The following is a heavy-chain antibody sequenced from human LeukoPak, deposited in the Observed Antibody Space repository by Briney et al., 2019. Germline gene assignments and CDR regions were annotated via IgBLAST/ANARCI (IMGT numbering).Heavy chain of an antibody. V-gene: IGHV3-21*01. CDR3: ARDGDYYGSGSYRDGFDI. J-gene: IGHJ3*02. Sequence: GGSLRLSCTVSGFTVSSNSMSWVRQAPGKGLEWVSSISTSRSYIYYADSVKGRFTISRDNAKNSLYLQMNSLRAEDTAVYYCARDGDYYGSGSYRDGFDIWGQGTMVTVSS. D-gene: IGHD3-10*01. CDR1: GFTVSSNS. CDR2: ISTSRSYI.